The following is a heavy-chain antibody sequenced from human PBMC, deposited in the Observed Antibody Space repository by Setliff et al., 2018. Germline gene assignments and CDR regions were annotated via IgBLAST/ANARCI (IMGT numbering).Heavy chain of an antibody. V-gene: IGHV3-7*03. Sequence: SLRLSCAASGFTFSSYSVSWVRQAPGKGLEWVASINEDGSEKYYVDSVKGRFTISRDNAKNSLYLQMNSLRLEDTAVYYCATKAVAGTGGQGTLVTVSS. D-gene: IGHD6-19*01. J-gene: IGHJ4*02. CDR3: ATKAVAGT. CDR2: INEDGSEK. CDR1: GFTFSSYS.